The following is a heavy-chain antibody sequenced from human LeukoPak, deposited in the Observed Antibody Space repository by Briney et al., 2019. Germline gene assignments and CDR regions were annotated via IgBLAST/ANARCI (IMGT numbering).Heavy chain of an antibody. D-gene: IGHD4-23*01. CDR3: TRLTVVTPE. V-gene: IGHV3-73*01. CDR2: IRSKANSYAT. CDR1: GFTFSGSA. Sequence: TGGSLKLSCAASGFTFSGSAMHWVRQASGKGLEWVGRIRSKANSYATAYAASVKGRFTISRDDSKNTAYLQMNSLKTEDTAVYYCTRLTVVTPEWGQGTLVIVSS. J-gene: IGHJ4*02.